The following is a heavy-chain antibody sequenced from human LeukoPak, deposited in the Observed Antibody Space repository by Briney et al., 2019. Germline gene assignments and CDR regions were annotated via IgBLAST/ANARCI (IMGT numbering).Heavy chain of an antibody. CDR3: ARTYYYDSSGYYTLEYYFDY. J-gene: IGHJ4*02. D-gene: IGHD3-22*01. Sequence: SETLSLTCTVSGGSISSYYWSWIRQPPGKGLEWIGYIYYSGSTNYNPSLKSRVTISVDTSKNQFSLKLSSVTAADTAEYYCARTYYYDSSGYYTLEYYFDYWGQGTLVTVS. CDR1: GGSISSYY. V-gene: IGHV4-59*01. CDR2: IYYSGST.